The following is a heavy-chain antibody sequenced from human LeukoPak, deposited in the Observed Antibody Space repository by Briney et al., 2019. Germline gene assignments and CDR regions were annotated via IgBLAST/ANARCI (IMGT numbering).Heavy chain of an antibody. CDR2: IYPGDSDT. J-gene: IGHJ2*01. V-gene: IGHV5-51*01. CDR3: ARLVAVAGTEWYFDL. Sequence: GESLKISCKGSGYSFTSYWIGWVRQMPGKGLEWMGIIYPGDSDTRYCPSFQGQVTISADKSISTAYLQWSSLEASDTAMYYCARLVAVAGTEWYFDLWGRGTLVTVSS. D-gene: IGHD6-19*01. CDR1: GYSFTSYW.